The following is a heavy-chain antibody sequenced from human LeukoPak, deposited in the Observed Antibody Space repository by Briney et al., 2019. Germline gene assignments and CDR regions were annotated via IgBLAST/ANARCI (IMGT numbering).Heavy chain of an antibody. CDR2: INHSGST. CDR3: AGSGYSGYDLNY. D-gene: IGHD5-12*01. J-gene: IGHJ4*02. CDR1: GGSFSGYY. V-gene: IGHV4-34*01. Sequence: SETLSLTCAVYGGSFSGYYWSWIRQPPEKGLEWIGEINHSGSTNYNPSLKGRVTISVDTSKNQFSLKLSSVTAADTAVYYCAGSGYSGYDLNYWGQGTLVTVSS.